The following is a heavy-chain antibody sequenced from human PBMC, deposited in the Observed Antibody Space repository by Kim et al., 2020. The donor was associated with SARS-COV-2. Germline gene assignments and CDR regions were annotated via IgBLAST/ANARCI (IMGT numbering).Heavy chain of an antibody. CDR1: GFTFSSYW. V-gene: IGHV3-7*01. J-gene: IGHJ3*02. Sequence: GGSLRLSCAASGFTFSSYWMSWVRQAPGKGLEWVANIKQDGSEKYYVDSVKGRFTISRDNAKNSLYLQMNSLRAEDTAVYYCARGFDDFWSGYYTDAFDIWGQGTMVTVSS. D-gene: IGHD3-3*01. CDR2: IKQDGSEK. CDR3: ARGFDDFWSGYYTDAFDI.